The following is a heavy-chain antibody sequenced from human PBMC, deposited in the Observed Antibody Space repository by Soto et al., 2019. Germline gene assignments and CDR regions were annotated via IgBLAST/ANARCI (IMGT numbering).Heavy chain of an antibody. V-gene: IGHV1-69*01. D-gene: IGHD6-13*01. CDR2: IIPFYNTL. Sequence: QAQVVQSGAEVRKPGSSVKVSCKASEGTFNSYAIGWVRQAPGQGLEWMGGIIPFYNTLNYAQKFQDSVTITADDTTNTVYMKLSTLSSAEKDCSCCGRGANRWYPYGFDSWGQGTMVTVSS. CDR3: GRGANRWYPYGFDS. J-gene: IGHJ4*02. CDR1: EGTFNSYA.